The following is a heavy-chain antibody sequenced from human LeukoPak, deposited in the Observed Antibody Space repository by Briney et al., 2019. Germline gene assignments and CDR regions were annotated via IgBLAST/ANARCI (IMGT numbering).Heavy chain of an antibody. D-gene: IGHD1-26*01. Sequence: EASVRVSCKASGYTFTSYYMHWVRQAPGQGLEWMGIINPSGGSTSYAQKFQGRVTMTRDTSTSTVYMELSSLRSEDTAVYYCAREKGIVGAIHDAFDIWGQGTMVTVSS. V-gene: IGHV1-46*03. CDR2: INPSGGST. CDR3: AREKGIVGAIHDAFDI. J-gene: IGHJ3*02. CDR1: GYTFTSYY.